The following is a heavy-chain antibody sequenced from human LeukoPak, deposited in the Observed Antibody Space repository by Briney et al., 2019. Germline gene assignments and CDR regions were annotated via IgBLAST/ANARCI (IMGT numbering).Heavy chain of an antibody. J-gene: IGHJ5*02. CDR3: ARGGYQLPYGPWRANWFDP. Sequence: SETLSLTCTVSGGSISSYYWSWIRQPPGKGLEWIGEVNHSGSTNYNPSLKSRVTISVDTSKNQFSLKLSSVTAADTAVYYCARGGYQLPYGPWRANWFDPWGQGTLVTVSS. CDR2: VNHSGST. D-gene: IGHD2-2*01. CDR1: GGSISSYY. V-gene: IGHV4-34*01.